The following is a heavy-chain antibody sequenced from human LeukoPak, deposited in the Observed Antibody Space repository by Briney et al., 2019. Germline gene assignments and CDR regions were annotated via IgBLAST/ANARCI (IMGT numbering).Heavy chain of an antibody. CDR3: AKGGGPIAARPYYFDY. V-gene: IGHV3-30-3*01. D-gene: IGHD6-6*01. Sequence: GGSLRLSCAASGFTFSSYAMHWVRQAPGKGLEWVAVISYDGSNKYYADSVKGRFTISRDNSKNTLYLQMNSLRAEDTAVYYCAKGGGPIAARPYYFDYWGQGTLVTVSS. CDR1: GFTFSSYA. CDR2: ISYDGSNK. J-gene: IGHJ4*02.